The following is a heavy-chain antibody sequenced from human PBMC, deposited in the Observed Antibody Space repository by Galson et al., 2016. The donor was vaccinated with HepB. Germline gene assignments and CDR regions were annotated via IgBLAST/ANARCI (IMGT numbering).Heavy chain of an antibody. Sequence: SVKVSCKASGYPFTSYYMHWVRQAPGQGLEWMGIINPSGGSTSYAQKFQGRVTMTRDTSKNQISLEVRSVTDADTAVCYCARTEFGLVDHTMSPGRVGSWGQGTLVTVSS. V-gene: IGHV1-46*01. J-gene: IGHJ5*02. CDR2: INPSGGST. CDR1: GYPFTSYY. CDR3: ARTEFGLVDHTMSPGRVGS. D-gene: IGHD1-14*01.